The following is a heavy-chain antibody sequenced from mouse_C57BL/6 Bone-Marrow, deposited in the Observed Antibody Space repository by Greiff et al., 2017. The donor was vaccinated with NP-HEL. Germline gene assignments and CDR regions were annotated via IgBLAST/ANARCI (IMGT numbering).Heavy chain of an antibody. CDR3: ARGAY. Sequence: QVQLQQSGAELVKPGASVKISCKASGYEFSNYWMNWVKQRPGTGLEWIGQIYPGDGASTTNGKFKDKATLTADKSSSTAYMQLSRVTSEDSAVYFCARGAYWGQGTRVTVSA. CDR1: GYEFSNYW. J-gene: IGHJ3*01. V-gene: IGHV1-80*01. CDR2: IYPGDGAS.